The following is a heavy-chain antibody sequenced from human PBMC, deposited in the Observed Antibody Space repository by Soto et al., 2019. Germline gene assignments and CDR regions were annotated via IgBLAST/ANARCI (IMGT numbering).Heavy chain of an antibody. Sequence: QVQLQESGPGLVKPSQTLSLTCTVSGGSISSGGYYWSWIRRHPGKGLEWIGYIYYSGSTYYNPSLESRVTXPXXXSXXQFSLKLTSVTAADTAVYYCARVPFVSNGVTYFDYWGQGTLVTVSS. CDR3: ARVPFVSNGVTYFDY. D-gene: IGHD2-21*01. J-gene: IGHJ4*02. CDR1: GGSISSGGYY. CDR2: IYYSGST. V-gene: IGHV4-31*03.